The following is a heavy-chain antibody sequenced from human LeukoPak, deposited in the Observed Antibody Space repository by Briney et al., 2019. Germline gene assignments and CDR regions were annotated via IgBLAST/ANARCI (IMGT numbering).Heavy chain of an antibody. CDR1: GYTFTGYY. V-gene: IGHV1-2*02. D-gene: IGHD4-17*01. CDR2: INPNSGGT. Sequence: ASVKVSCKASGYTFTGYYMHWVRQAPGRGLEWMGWINPNSGGTNYAQKFQGRVTMTRDTSISTAYMELSRLRSDDTAVYYCASSVTTVTTYWFDPWGQGTLVTVSS. J-gene: IGHJ5*02. CDR3: ASSVTTVTTYWFDP.